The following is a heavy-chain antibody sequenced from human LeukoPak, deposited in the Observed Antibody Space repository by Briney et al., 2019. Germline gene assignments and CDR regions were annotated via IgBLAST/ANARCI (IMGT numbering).Heavy chain of an antibody. CDR2: ISGIGGST. CDR1: GFTFSGYA. D-gene: IGHD3-3*01. Sequence: EGSLRLSCAASGFTFSGYAMSWVGRPPGKGLGWVSVISGIGGSTYYADSVKGRFTISRDNSKNTLYLQMNSLRAEDTAVYSCAKTTVYDFWSSRGSYFDYWGQGTLVTVSS. V-gene: IGHV3-23*01. J-gene: IGHJ4*02. CDR3: AKTTVYDFWSSRGSYFDY.